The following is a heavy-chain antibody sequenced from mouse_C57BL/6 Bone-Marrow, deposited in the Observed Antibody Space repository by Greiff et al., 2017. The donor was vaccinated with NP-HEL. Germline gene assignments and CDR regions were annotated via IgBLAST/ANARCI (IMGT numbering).Heavy chain of an antibody. V-gene: IGHV1-81*01. Sequence: VQLQQSGAELARPGASVKLSCKASGYTFTSYGISWVKQRTGQGLEWIGEIYPRSGNTYYNEKFKGKATLTADKSSSTAYMELRILTAEDSVVYFGARYDGYFWFAYWGQGTLVTVSA. D-gene: IGHD2-3*01. CDR2: IYPRSGNT. CDR3: ARYDGYFWFAY. CDR1: GYTFTSYG. J-gene: IGHJ3*01.